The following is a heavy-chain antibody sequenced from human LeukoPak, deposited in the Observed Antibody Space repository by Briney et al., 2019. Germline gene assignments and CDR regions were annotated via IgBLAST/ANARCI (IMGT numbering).Heavy chain of an antibody. Sequence: PGGSLRLSCAASGFAFSSYAMSWVRQAPGKGLEWVSAISGSGGSTYYADSVKGRFTISRDNSKNTLYLQMNSLRAEDTAVYYCAKTPTRGTLRLFFKYWGQGTLVTVSS. CDR1: GFAFSSYA. CDR2: ISGSGGST. J-gene: IGHJ4*02. CDR3: AKTPTRGTLRLFFKY. V-gene: IGHV3-23*01. D-gene: IGHD5/OR15-5a*01.